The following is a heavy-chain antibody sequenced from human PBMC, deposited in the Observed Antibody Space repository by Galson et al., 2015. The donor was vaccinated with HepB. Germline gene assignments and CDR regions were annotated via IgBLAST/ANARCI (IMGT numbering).Heavy chain of an antibody. CDR1: GFTFTNAW. CDR3: MTEGFWSGHYSDY. CDR2: IKGKTEGGTA. Sequence: SLRLSCAASGFTFTNAWMTWVRHTPGKGLEWVGRIKGKTEGGTADSAAPVKGRFIISREDSKNMLYLQMNNLKTEDTAVYYCMTEGFWSGHYSDYWGQGTLVTVSS. D-gene: IGHD3-3*01. J-gene: IGHJ4*02. V-gene: IGHV3-15*01.